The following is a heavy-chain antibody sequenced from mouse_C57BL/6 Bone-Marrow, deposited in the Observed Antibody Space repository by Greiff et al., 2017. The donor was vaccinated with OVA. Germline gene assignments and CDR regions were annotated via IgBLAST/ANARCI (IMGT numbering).Heavy chain of an antibody. V-gene: IGHV1-76*01. J-gene: IGHJ2*01. Sequence: QVQLQQSGAELVRPGASVKLSCKASGYTFTDYYISWVKQRPGQGLEWIARIYPGSGNIYYNEKFKGKATLTAEKSSSTAYMQLSSLTSDDSAVYFCARSVRLRDYFDNGGQGTTLTVSS. D-gene: IGHD2-13*01. CDR2: IYPGSGNI. CDR1: GYTFTDYY. CDR3: ARSVRLRDYFDN.